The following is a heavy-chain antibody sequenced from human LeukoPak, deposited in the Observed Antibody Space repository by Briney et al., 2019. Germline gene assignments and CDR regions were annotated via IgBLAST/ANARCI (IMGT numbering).Heavy chain of an antibody. J-gene: IGHJ6*02. V-gene: IGHV1-46*01. CDR3: ARDCRLRFLEWLSQYGMDV. CDR2: INPSGGST. D-gene: IGHD3-3*01. CDR1: GYTFTSYY. Sequence: ASVKVSCKASGYTFTSYYMHWVRQAPGQGLEWMGIINPSGGSTSYAQKFQGRVTMTRDTSTSTVYMELSSLRSGDTAVYYCARDCRLRFLEWLSQYGMDVWGQGTTVTVSS.